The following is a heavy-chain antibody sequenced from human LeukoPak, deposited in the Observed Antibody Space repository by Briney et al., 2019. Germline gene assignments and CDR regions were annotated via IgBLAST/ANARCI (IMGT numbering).Heavy chain of an antibody. V-gene: IGHV1-46*04. D-gene: IGHD6-13*01. CDR3: AREGGSSSWYDY. CDR2: INPSGGYT. J-gene: IGHJ4*02. Sequence: ASVKVSCKASGYTFTSYYMHWVRQAPGQGLEWMGAINPSGGYTSYAQKLQGRVTMTRDTSTSTVYMEMSSLRSEDTALYYCAREGGSSSWYDYWGQGTLVTVSS. CDR1: GYTFTSYY.